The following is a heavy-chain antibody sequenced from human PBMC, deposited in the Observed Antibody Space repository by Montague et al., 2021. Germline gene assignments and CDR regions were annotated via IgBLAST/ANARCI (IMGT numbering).Heavy chain of an antibody. CDR1: RSLINSDYY. Sequence: SETLSLTCTVSRSLINSDYYWGWIRQPPGKGLEWMGSVSHGGRTYYNPSPKSRVTISVDTSTNHFSLQLSSATAAATAMYYCARERDRYYYMDIWGKGNTITVSS. V-gene: IGHV4-38-2*02. CDR3: ARERDRYYYMDI. CDR2: VSHGGRT. J-gene: IGHJ6*03.